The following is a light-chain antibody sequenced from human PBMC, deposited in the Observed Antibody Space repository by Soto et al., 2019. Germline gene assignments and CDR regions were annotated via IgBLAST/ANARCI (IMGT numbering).Light chain of an antibody. CDR3: QESYSTPPT. J-gene: IGKJ1*01. CDR1: QSISSY. V-gene: IGKV1-39*01. CDR2: AAS. Sequence: DIQMTQSPSSLSASVGDRVTITCRASQSISSYLNWYQQKPGKAPKLLIYAASSLQSGVPSRFSRSGSGTDVTVTISSLRPEDFATYYCQESYSTPPTFGQGTKVEIK.